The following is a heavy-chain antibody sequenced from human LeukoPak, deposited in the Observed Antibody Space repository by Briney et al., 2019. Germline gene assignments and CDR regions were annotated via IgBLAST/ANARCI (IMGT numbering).Heavy chain of an antibody. CDR1: GSSINTYY. V-gene: IGHV4-4*07. D-gene: IGHD6-6*01. J-gene: IGHJ5*02. CDR3: ARLVIAARGVWFDP. Sequence: SETLSLTCTVSGSSINTYYWSWIRQPAGKGLEWIGRIYTSGYTNYNPSLKSRVTISVDTSKNQFSLKLSSVTAADTAVYYCARLVIAARGVWFDPWGQGTLVTVSS. CDR2: IYTSGYT.